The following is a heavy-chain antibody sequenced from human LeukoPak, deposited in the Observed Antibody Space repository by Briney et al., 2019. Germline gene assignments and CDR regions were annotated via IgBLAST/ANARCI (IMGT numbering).Heavy chain of an antibody. CDR2: IYSGGRT. CDR3: ARGPRSRTAVSGYVDY. D-gene: IGHD6-19*01. V-gene: IGHV3-66*01. CDR1: GFTVSSNY. Sequence: GGSLRLSCAASGFTVSSNYMSWVRQAPGKGLEWVSVIYSGGRTYYADSVKGRFTISRDNSKNTLYLQMNSLRAEDTAVYYCARGPRSRTAVSGYVDYWGQGTLVTVSS. J-gene: IGHJ4*02.